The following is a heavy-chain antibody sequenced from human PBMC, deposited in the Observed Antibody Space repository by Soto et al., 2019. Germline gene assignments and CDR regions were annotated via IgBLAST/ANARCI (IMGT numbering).Heavy chain of an antibody. CDR1: GGSISSYY. J-gene: IGHJ3*02. Sequence: QVQLQESGPGLVKPSETLSLTCTVSGGSISSYYWSWIRQPPGKGLEWIGYIYYSGSTNYNPSLTIRVPISVDTSKNQFSLKLSAVTAADTAVYYCARITGGYCSGGSCYGDAFDIWGQGTMVTVSS. D-gene: IGHD2-15*01. CDR3: ARITGGYCSGGSCYGDAFDI. V-gene: IGHV4-59*08. CDR2: IYYSGST.